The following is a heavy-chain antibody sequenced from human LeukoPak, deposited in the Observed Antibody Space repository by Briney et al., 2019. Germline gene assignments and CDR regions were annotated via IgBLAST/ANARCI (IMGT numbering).Heavy chain of an antibody. D-gene: IGHD2-2*01. Sequence: SETLSLTCTVSGGSISSYYWSWIRQPPGKGLEWIGYIYYSGSTNYNPSLKSRVTISVDTSKNQFSLKLSSVTAADTAVYYCARDGGAGCSSTSCYGDAFDIWGQGTMVTVSS. CDR1: GGSISSYY. J-gene: IGHJ3*02. V-gene: IGHV4-59*01. CDR3: ARDGGAGCSSTSCYGDAFDI. CDR2: IYYSGST.